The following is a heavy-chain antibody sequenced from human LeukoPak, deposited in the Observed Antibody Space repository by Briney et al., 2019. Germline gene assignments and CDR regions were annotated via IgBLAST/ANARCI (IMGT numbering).Heavy chain of an antibody. CDR1: GFTFSSYS. V-gene: IGHV3-21*01. CDR3: ARDPRYYYDSSGYQPYYMGV. Sequence: GGSLRLSCAASGFTFSSYSMNWVRQAPGKGLEWVSSISSGSSYIYYADSVKGRFTISRDNAKNSLYLQMNSLRAEDTAVYYCARDPRYYYDSSGYQPYYMGVWGKGTTVTVSS. D-gene: IGHD3-22*01. CDR2: ISSGSSYI. J-gene: IGHJ6*03.